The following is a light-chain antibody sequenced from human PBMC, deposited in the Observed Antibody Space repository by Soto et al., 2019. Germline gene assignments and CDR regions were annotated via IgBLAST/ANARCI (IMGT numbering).Light chain of an antibody. V-gene: IGKV1-5*03. J-gene: IGKJ1*01. Sequence: DIPMTQSPSTLSASVGDRVSITCRASQSISRQLDWYQQKPGKAPNLLIYQASNLETGVPSRFTGSGSGTEFTLTISSLQPDDVATYYCLQYQSYWTFGQGTKVEVK. CDR3: LQYQSYWT. CDR1: QSISRQ. CDR2: QAS.